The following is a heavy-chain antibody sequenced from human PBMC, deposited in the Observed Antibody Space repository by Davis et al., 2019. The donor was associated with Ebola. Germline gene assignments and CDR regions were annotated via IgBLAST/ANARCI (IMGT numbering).Heavy chain of an antibody. CDR1: GFTFSSYS. Sequence: GGSLRLSCAASGFTFSSYSMNWVRQAPGKGLEWVSSISSSSSYIYYADSVKGRFTISRDNSKNTLYLQMNSLRAEDTALYYCAKGSYWDIKGNFDLWGRGTLVTVSS. V-gene: IGHV3-21*04. J-gene: IGHJ2*01. D-gene: IGHD2-8*02. CDR2: ISSSSSYI. CDR3: AKGSYWDIKGNFDL.